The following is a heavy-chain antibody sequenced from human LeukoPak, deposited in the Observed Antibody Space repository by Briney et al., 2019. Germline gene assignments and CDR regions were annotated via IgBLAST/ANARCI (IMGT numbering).Heavy chain of an antibody. D-gene: IGHD4-17*01. CDR1: GFTFSSYA. J-gene: IGHJ3*02. CDR3: AKDPNGDYVGAFDT. CDR2: ISGSGGST. Sequence: GGSLRPSCAASGFTFSSYAMSWVRQAPGKGLEWVSAISGSGGSTYYADSVKGRFTIPRDNSKNTLYLQMNSLRAEDAAVYYCAKDPNGDYVGAFDTWGQGTMVIVSS. V-gene: IGHV3-23*01.